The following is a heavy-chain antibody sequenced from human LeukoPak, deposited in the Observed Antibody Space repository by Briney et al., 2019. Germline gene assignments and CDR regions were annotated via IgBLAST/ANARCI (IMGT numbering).Heavy chain of an antibody. V-gene: IGHV3-48*01. J-gene: IGHJ4*02. Sequence: SGGSLRLSCAASGFTFSSYEMNWVRQAPGKGLEWVSYISSSSSTIYYADSVKGRFTISRDNAKNSLYLQMNSLRAEDTAVYYCAREIWGYCSSTSCSGAYYFDYWGQGTLVTVSS. CDR1: GFTFSSYE. CDR2: ISSSSSTI. D-gene: IGHD2-2*01. CDR3: AREIWGYCSSTSCSGAYYFDY.